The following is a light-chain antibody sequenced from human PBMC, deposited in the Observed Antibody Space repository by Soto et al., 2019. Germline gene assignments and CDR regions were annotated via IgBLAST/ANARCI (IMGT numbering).Light chain of an antibody. Sequence: EIVMTQSPATLSVSPVERATLSCMASQSVSSNLAWYQQKPGQAPRLLIYGASTRATAIPARFSGSGSGTEFTLTISSLQSEDFAVYYCEQYNNWPHAFGGGTKVDIK. CDR3: EQYNNWPHA. V-gene: IGKV3-15*01. CDR2: GAS. CDR1: QSVSSN. J-gene: IGKJ4*01.